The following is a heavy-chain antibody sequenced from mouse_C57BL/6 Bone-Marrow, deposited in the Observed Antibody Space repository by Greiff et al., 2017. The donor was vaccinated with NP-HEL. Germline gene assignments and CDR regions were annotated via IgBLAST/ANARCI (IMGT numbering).Heavy chain of an antibody. CDR2: IHPNSGST. CDR3: AKRREWPHWYCDV. CDR1: GYTFTSYW. J-gene: IGHJ1*03. V-gene: IGHV1-64*01. Sequence: QVQLQQPGAELVKPGASVKLSCKASGYTFTSYWMHWVKQRPGQGLEWIGMIHPNSGSTNYNEKFKSKATLTVDKSSSTAYMQLSSLTSEDSAVYYCAKRREWPHWYCDVGDTGTTLTVSS.